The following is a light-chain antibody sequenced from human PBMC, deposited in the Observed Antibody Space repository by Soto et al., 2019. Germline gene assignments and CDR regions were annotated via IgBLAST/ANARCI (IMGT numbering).Light chain of an antibody. Sequence: QSVLTQPPSVSGAPGQRVTISCTGSSSNIGAGYHVHWYQQLPGAAPKLLIFGDSNRPSGVPDRFSGSKSSTSASLAITGLQADDEADYYCQSSDSRLSGSDVFGTGTKVTVL. CDR1: SSNIGAGYH. CDR2: GDS. J-gene: IGLJ1*01. CDR3: QSSDSRLSGSDV. V-gene: IGLV1-40*01.